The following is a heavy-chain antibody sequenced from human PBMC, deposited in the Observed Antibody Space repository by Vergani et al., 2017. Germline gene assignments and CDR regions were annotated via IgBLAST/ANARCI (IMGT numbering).Heavy chain of an antibody. D-gene: IGHD3-10*01. J-gene: IGHJ1*01. CDR2: ISSGGGDI. Sequence: EVQLLESGGGLVQPGGSLRLSGAGAGFTFDTYTMAYVRQAPGKGLEWVATISSGGGDIFYADSVKGRFTISRDNSKNTLFLQMNSLKDEDTAVYYCTTAWGLYYLHGEYFQYWGRGTLVSVSS. CDR1: GFTFDTYT. V-gene: IGHV3-23*01. CDR3: TTAWGLYYLHGEYFQY.